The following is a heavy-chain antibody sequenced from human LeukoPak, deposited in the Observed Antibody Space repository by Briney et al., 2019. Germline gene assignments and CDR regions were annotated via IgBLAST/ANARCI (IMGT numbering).Heavy chain of an antibody. CDR1: GGSINSYH. Sequence: SETLSLTCNVSGGSINSYHRSWIRQPPGKGLEWIGYIYYSGSSNYNPSLKRRVTISVDTPKNQFSLKLSSVTAADTAVYYCARVPRSYYYYYYMDVWGKGTTVTVSS. CDR3: ARVPRSYYYYYYMDV. J-gene: IGHJ6*03. CDR2: IYYSGSS. V-gene: IGHV4-59*01.